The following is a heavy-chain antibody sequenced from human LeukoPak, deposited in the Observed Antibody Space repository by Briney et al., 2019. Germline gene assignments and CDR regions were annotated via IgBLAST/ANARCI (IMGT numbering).Heavy chain of an antibody. V-gene: IGHV4-34*01. CDR1: GVSFSGYY. CDR2: INHSGST. J-gene: IGHJ4*02. Sequence: SETLSLTCAVYGVSFSGYYWSWIRQPPGKGLEWIGEINHSGSTNYNPSLKSRVTISVDTSKNQFSLKLSSVTAADTAVYYCARAPGGGYWGQGTLVTVSS. D-gene: IGHD3-10*01. CDR3: ARAPGGGY.